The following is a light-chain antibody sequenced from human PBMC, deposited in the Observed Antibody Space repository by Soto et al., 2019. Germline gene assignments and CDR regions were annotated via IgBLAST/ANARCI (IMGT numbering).Light chain of an antibody. Sequence: QSALTQPAPVSGSPGQSITLSCTGTTSDVGGYNYVSWYQQHPGKAPKLMIYEVTNRPSGVSNRFSGSKSGNTASLTISGLQAEDEADYYCSSYTSRSTLIFGGGTQLTVL. V-gene: IGLV2-14*01. J-gene: IGLJ2*01. CDR3: SSYTSRSTLI. CDR1: TSDVGGYNY. CDR2: EVT.